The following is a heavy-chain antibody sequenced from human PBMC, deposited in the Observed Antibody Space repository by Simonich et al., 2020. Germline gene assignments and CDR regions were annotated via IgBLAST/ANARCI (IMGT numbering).Heavy chain of an antibody. CDR3: ARDAAGDY. Sequence: EVQLVESGGGLVKPGGSLRLSCAASGFTFSSYSMNWVRQAPGKGLEWVTSISSRSSYIYYADSVKGRLTISRDNAKNSLYLQMNSLRAEDTAVYYCARDAAGDYWGQGTLVTVSS. V-gene: IGHV3-21*01. CDR1: GFTFSSYS. D-gene: IGHD6-13*01. CDR2: ISSRSSYI. J-gene: IGHJ4*02.